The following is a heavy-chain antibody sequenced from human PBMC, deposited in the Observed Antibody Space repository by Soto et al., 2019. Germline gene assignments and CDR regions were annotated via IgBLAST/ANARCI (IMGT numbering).Heavy chain of an antibody. CDR2: ISRSGTTM. CDR1: GFIFSRYN. J-gene: IGHJ6*02. Sequence: PGGSLRLSCAASGFIFSRYNMHWVRQAPGKGLEWLSYISRSGTTMYYADSVRGRFTISRDNAKNTLYLQMNSLRAEDTAVYYCARDLGDYYYYGMDVWGQGTTVTVSS. V-gene: IGHV3-48*01. CDR3: ARDLGDYYYYGMDV.